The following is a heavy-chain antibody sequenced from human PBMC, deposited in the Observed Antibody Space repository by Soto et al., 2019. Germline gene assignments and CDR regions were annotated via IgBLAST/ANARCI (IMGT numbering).Heavy chain of an antibody. Sequence: SETLSLTCAVYGGSFSGYYWSWIRQPPGKGLEWIGEINHSGSTNYNPSLKSRVTISVDTSKNQFSLKLSSVTAADTAVYYCARLGMVTTYYFDYWGQGTLVTVSS. CDR2: INHSGST. CDR1: GGSFSGYY. V-gene: IGHV4-34*01. CDR3: ARLGMVTTYYFDY. J-gene: IGHJ4*02. D-gene: IGHD5-18*01.